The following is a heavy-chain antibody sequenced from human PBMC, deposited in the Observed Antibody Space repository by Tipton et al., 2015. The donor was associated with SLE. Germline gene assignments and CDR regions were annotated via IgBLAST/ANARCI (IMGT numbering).Heavy chain of an antibody. CDR1: GLSLRSFG. CDR2: IRYDGSDK. D-gene: IGHD1-26*01. J-gene: IGHJ3*02. Sequence: SLRLSCAASGLSLRSFGMHWVRQAPGKGLEWVAFIRYDGSDKYYADSVKGRFTISKDNSGNTLDLQMISLRAEDTAIYYCAIGELHYIYIWGKGTMVTVSS. V-gene: IGHV3-30*02. CDR3: AIGELHYIYI.